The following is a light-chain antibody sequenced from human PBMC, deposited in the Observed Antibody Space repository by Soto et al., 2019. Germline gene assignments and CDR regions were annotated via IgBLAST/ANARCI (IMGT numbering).Light chain of an antibody. CDR3: TSYAGSGVLI. CDR1: NNDIGSYNF. J-gene: IGLJ2*01. V-gene: IGLV2-14*01. Sequence: QSVLTQPASVSGSPGQSVSVSCTGSNNDIGSYNFVSWFQQHPGKVPTLIIYEVNSRPSGVSIRFSGSKSGNTASLTISGLQPEDEADYYCTSYAGSGVLIFGGGTQLTGL. CDR2: EVN.